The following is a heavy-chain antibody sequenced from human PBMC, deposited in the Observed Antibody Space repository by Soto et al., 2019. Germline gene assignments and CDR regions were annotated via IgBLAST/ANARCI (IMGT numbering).Heavy chain of an antibody. CDR3: ASSATPIAARQRNWFDP. Sequence: QVRLLQSVAEVKKPGSSGKGSCNASAGTFSSYAISWVRQAPGQGPEWMGGIIPIFGTANYEQKFQGRVTSNADESTSTAYMELSSLRAEDTAVYYCASSATPIAARQRNWFDPWGQGTLVTVSS. CDR2: IIPIFGTA. CDR1: AGTFSSYA. D-gene: IGHD6-6*01. V-gene: IGHV1-69*01. J-gene: IGHJ5*02.